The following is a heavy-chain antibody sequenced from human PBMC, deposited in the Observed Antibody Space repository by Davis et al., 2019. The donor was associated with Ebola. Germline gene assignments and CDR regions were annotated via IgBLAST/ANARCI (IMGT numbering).Heavy chain of an antibody. CDR1: GGSISSYY. CDR3: ARDRGQLWGFDY. D-gene: IGHD5-18*01. V-gene: IGHV4-59*01. Sequence: MPSETLSLTCTVSGGSISSYYWSWIRQPPGKGLEWIGYIYYSGSTNYNPSLKSRVTISVDTSKNQFSLKLSSVTAADTAVYYCARDRGQLWGFDYWGQGTLVTVSS. J-gene: IGHJ4*02. CDR2: IYYSGST.